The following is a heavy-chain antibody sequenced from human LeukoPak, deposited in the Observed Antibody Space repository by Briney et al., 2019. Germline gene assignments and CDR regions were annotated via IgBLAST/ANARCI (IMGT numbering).Heavy chain of an antibody. J-gene: IGHJ6*02. CDR2: IIPIFGTA. Sequence: GASVKVSCKASGYTFTSYGISWVRQAPGQGLEWMGGIIPIFGTANYAQKFQGRVTITADESTSTAYMELSSLRSEDTAVYYCARGSSGYYYGMDVWGQGTTVTVSS. V-gene: IGHV1-69*13. D-gene: IGHD3-22*01. CDR1: GYTFTSYG. CDR3: ARGSSGYYYGMDV.